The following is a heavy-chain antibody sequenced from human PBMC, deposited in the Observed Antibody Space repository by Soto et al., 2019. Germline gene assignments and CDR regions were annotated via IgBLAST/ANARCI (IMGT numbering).Heavy chain of an antibody. Sequence: SGPTLVNPTQTLTLTCTLSGFSLNASGARVGWIRQPPGKALEWPALIYWDDGKRYSPSLKNRLTVTKDTLKNQVVLTMTNMDPANTGNYSCEHGEYPSDGWCLFDYWEQGTLVTVSS. CDR2: IYWDDGK. CDR3: EHGEYPSDGWCLFDY. CDR1: GFSLNASGAR. J-gene: IGHJ4*02. V-gene: IGHV2-5*02. D-gene: IGHD5-18*01.